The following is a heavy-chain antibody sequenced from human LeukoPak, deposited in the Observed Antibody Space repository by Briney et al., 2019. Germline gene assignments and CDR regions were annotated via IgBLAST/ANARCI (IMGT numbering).Heavy chain of an antibody. CDR3: ARGSITMIRGDY. CDR1: GGTFSSYA. D-gene: IGHD3-22*01. J-gene: IGHJ4*02. Sequence: SVKVSCKASGGTFSSYAISWVRQAPGQGLEWMGRIIPILGIANYAQKFQGRVTITADKSTSTAYMEPSSLRSEDTAVYYCARGSITMIRGDYWGQGTLVTVSS. V-gene: IGHV1-69*04. CDR2: IIPILGIA.